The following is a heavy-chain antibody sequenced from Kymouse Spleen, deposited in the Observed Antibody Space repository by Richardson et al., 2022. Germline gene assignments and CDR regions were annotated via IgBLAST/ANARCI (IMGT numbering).Heavy chain of an antibody. J-gene: IGHJ5*02. V-gene: IGHV1-3*01. CDR3: ARDHSSSSRYNWFDP. CDR2: INAGNGNT. Sequence: QVQLVQSGAEVKKPGASVKVSCKASGYTFTSYAMHWVRQAPGQRLEWMGWINAGNGNTKYSQKFQGRVTITRDTSASTAYMELSSLRSEDTAVYYCARDHSSSSRYNWFDPWGQGTLVTVSS. D-gene: IGHD6-6*01. CDR1: GYTFTSYA.